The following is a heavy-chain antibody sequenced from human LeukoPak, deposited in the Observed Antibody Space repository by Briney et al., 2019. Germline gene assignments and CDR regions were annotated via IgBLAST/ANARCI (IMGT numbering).Heavy chain of an antibody. V-gene: IGHV1-2*02. CDR1: GYTFTGYY. Sequence: ASVKVPCKASGYTFTGYYIHWVRQAPGQGPEWMGWVNPNSGDTNYAQNFQGRVTMTRDTSNSTAYMELSRLRSDDTAVYCCERGEHTGSNYWGQGTLVTVSS. J-gene: IGHJ4*02. CDR3: ERGEHTGSNY. D-gene: IGHD1/OR15-1a*01. CDR2: VNPNSGDT.